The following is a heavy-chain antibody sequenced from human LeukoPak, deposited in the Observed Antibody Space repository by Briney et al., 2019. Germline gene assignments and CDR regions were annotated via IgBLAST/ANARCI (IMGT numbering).Heavy chain of an antibody. Sequence: SETLSLTCTVSGGSVSSGSYYWSWIRQPPGKGLEWIGSIYYSGSTYYNPSLKSRVSISIDTSKIHFSLKLSSVTAADTAVYYCVRHEQLLGASFDPWGQGTLVTVSS. CDR2: IYYSGST. CDR3: VRHEQLLGASFDP. J-gene: IGHJ5*02. CDR1: GGSVSSGSYY. V-gene: IGHV4-39*01. D-gene: IGHD3-10*01.